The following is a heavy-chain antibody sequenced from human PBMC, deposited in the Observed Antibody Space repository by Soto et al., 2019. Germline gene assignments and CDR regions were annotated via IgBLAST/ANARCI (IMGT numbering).Heavy chain of an antibody. CDR2: ISSSSSTI. Sequence: GGSLRLSCAASGFTFSSYSMNWVRQAPGKGLEWGSYISSSSSTIYYADTVKGRFTISRDNAKNSLYLQMNSLRDEDTAVYYCARSEATQLLHPGHWGQGTLVTVSS. J-gene: IGHJ4*02. CDR1: GFTFSSYS. CDR3: ARSEATQLLHPGH. V-gene: IGHV3-48*02. D-gene: IGHD5-18*01.